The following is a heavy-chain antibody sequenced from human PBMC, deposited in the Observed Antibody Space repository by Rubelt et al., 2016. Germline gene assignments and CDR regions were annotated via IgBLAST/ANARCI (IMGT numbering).Heavy chain of an antibody. V-gene: IGHV1-3*01. CDR1: GYTFTSYA. CDR3: ARSKDTAMVTDADWYFDL. CDR2: INAGNGNT. Sequence: QVQLVQSGAEVKKPGASVKVSCKASGYTFTSYAMHWVRQAPGQRLEWMGWINAGNGNTKYSQKFNGRVTITRDTSASTAYMERSSLRSEDTAVYYCARSKDTAMVTDADWYFDLWGRGTLVTVSS. J-gene: IGHJ2*01. D-gene: IGHD5-18*01.